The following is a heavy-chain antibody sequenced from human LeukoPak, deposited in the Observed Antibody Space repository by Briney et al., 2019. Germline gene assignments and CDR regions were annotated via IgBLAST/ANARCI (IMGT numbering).Heavy chain of an antibody. CDR3: AREEGTAMVSYFDY. CDR1: GYSFTSYW. J-gene: IGHJ4*02. D-gene: IGHD5-18*01. CDR2: IDPSDSYT. Sequence: GESLKISCKGSGYSFTSYWISWVXQMPGKGLEWXXRIDPSDSYTNYSPSFQGHVTISADXSVSTAYLQWSSLKASDTAMYYCAREEGTAMVSYFDYWGQGTLVTVSS. V-gene: IGHV5-10-1*01.